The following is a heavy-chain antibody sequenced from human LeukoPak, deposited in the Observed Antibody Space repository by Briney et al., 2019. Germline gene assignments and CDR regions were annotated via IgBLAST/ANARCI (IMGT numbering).Heavy chain of an antibody. Sequence: SQTLSLTCAVSGGSISSGGYSWSWIRQPPGKGLEWIGYIYHSGSTYYNPSLKSRVTISVDRSKNQFSLKLSSVTAADTAVYYCARGGYSGYRTLDYWGQGTLVTVSS. V-gene: IGHV4-30-2*01. CDR3: ARGGYSGYRTLDY. CDR1: GGSISSGGYS. D-gene: IGHD5-12*01. CDR2: IYHSGST. J-gene: IGHJ4*02.